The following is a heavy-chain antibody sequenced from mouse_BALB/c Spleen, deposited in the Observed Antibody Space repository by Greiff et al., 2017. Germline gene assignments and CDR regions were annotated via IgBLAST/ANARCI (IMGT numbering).Heavy chain of an antibody. CDR3: ARDYYYGSSLFAY. J-gene: IGHJ3*01. CDR1: GFTFSSYG. CDR2: INSNGGST. Sequence: DVQLVESGGGLVQPGGSLKLSCAASGFTFSSYGMSWVRQTPDKRLELVATINSNGGSTYYPDSVKGRFTISRDNAKNTLYLQMSSLKSEDTAMYYCARDYYYGSSLFAYWGQGTLVTVSA. V-gene: IGHV5-6-3*01. D-gene: IGHD1-1*01.